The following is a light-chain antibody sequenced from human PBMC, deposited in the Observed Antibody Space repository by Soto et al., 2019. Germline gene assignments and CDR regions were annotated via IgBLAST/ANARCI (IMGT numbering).Light chain of an antibody. J-gene: IGKJ1*01. Sequence: IVVTQSPGTLSLSPGERATLSCRASQSVSSSYLAWYRQKPGQAPRLLIYGGYIRATGIPDRFSGSGSGIVFTLNISRLEPEDFAVYCSQPDGRTFGQATQVASK. CDR2: GGY. CDR1: QSVSSSY. CDR3: QPDGRT. V-gene: IGKV3-20*01.